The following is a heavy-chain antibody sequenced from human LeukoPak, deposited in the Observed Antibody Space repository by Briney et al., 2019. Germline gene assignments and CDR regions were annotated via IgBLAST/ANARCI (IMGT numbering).Heavy chain of an antibody. D-gene: IGHD6-6*01. V-gene: IGHV4-61*08. J-gene: IGHJ6*02. CDR3: ARSYSSSGYYYYGMDL. CDR1: GGSISSGDYY. Sequence: SETLSLTCTVSGGSISSGDYYWSWIRQPPGKGLEWIGYIYYSGNTIYNSSLKSRVTISVDKSKNQFSLKLSSVTAADTAVYYCARSYSSSGYYYYGMDLWGQGTTVTVSS. CDR2: IYYSGNT.